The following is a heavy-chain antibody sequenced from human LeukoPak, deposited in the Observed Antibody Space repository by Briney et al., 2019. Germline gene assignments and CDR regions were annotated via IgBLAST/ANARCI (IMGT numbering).Heavy chain of an antibody. V-gene: IGHV1-18*04. J-gene: IGHJ4*02. CDR1: GYTFTSYG. CDR3: ARDWGSSSSPYDY. CDR2: ISAYNGNT. D-gene: IGHD6-13*01. Sequence: ASVKVSCKASGYTFTSYGISWVRQAPGQGLEWMGWISAYNGNTNYAQKLQGRVTVTTDTSTSTAYMELGSLRSDDTAVYYCARDWGSSSSPYDYWGQGTLVTVSS.